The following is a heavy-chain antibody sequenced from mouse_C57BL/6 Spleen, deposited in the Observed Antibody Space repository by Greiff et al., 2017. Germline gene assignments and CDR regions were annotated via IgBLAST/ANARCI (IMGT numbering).Heavy chain of an antibody. Sequence: QVQLKQPGAELVRPGTSVKLSCKASGYTFTSYWMHWVKQRPGQGLEWIGVIDPSDSYTNYNQKFKGKATLTVDTSSSTAYMQLSSLTSEDSAVYYCARGGYGNYPYYFDYWGQGTTLTVSS. V-gene: IGHV1-59*01. CDR1: GYTFTSYW. CDR2: IDPSDSYT. D-gene: IGHD2-1*01. J-gene: IGHJ2*01. CDR3: ARGGYGNYPYYFDY.